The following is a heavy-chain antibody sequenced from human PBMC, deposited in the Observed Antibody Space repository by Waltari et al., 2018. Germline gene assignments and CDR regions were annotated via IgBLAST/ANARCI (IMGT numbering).Heavy chain of an antibody. V-gene: IGHV1-69*05. Sequence: QVQLVQSGAEVKKPGSSVKVSCKASGGTFSSYAISWVRQAPGPGLEWMGGIIPILGTATYAQKFQGRVTITTDESTSTAYMELSSLRSEDTAVYYCARDLGYYDSSGTYNWFDPWGQGTLVTVSS. D-gene: IGHD3-22*01. CDR3: ARDLGYYDSSGTYNWFDP. CDR2: IIPILGTA. J-gene: IGHJ5*02. CDR1: GGTFSSYA.